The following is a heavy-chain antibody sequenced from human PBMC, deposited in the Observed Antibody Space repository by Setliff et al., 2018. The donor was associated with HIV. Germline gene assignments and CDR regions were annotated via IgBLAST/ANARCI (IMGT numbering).Heavy chain of an antibody. CDR2: ISAYNGNI. V-gene: IGHV1-18*01. CDR3: ARDREAGDWYFDL. J-gene: IGHJ2*01. D-gene: IGHD6-13*01. Sequence: ASVKVSCKASGYTFTSYGISWVRQAPGQGLEWMGWISAYNGNINYAQKFQGRVTMTTDTPTSTAHMELRSLRSDDTAVYYCARDREAGDWYFDLWGRGTLVTVSS. CDR1: GYTFTSYG.